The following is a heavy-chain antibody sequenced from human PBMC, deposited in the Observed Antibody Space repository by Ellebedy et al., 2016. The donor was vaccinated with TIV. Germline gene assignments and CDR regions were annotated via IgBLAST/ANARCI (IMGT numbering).Heavy chain of an antibody. V-gene: IGHV4-39*01. CDR1: GGSISSSSYY. D-gene: IGHD3-16*02. J-gene: IGHJ3*02. CDR2: IYYSGST. CDR3: ARNPGVSDAFDI. Sequence: SETLSLXXTVSGGSISSSSYYWGWIRQPPGKGLEWIGSIYYSGSTYYNPSLKSRVTISVDTSKNQFSLKLSSVTAADTAVYYCARNPGVSDAFDIWGQGTMVTVSS.